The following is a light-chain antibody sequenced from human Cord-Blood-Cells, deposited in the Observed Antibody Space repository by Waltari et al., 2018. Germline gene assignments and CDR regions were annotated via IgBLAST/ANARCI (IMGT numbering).Light chain of an antibody. CDR3: RRGYSTLMYT. V-gene: IGKV1-39*01. Sequence: DIQMTQSPSSLSASVGDRVTITCRASQSISSYLNWYQQKPGKAPKLTIYAAPSLQSGVPSTFSGSGSGTDCTLIISSLHPEDFATYCCRRGYSTLMYTFGQGTKLEIK. CDR2: AAP. CDR1: QSISSY. J-gene: IGKJ2*01.